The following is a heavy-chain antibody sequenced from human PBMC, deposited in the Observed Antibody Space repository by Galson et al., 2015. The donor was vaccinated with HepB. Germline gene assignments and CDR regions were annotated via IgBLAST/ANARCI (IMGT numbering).Heavy chain of an antibody. V-gene: IGHV3-33*01. CDR3: ARDTYGDSEFAFYNGMDV. J-gene: IGHJ6*02. CDR2: IWNDGSNK. Sequence: SLRLSCAASGFTFSSYAIHWVRQAPGKGLEWVALIWNDGSNKFYTDSVKGRFTVSKDNSKNTVYLQMNSLRVEDTAVYYCARDTYGDSEFAFYNGMDVWGQGTTVTVSS. D-gene: IGHD4-17*01. CDR1: GFTFSSYA.